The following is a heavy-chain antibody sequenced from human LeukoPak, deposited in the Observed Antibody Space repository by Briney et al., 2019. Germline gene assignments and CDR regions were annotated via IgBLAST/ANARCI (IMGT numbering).Heavy chain of an antibody. CDR1: GSPFSSYA. D-gene: IGHD3-9*01. J-gene: IGHJ4*02. CDR2: ISSNGGTT. CDR3: VKVKGPYDILTGYLDY. V-gene: IGHV3-64D*06. Sequence: GGSLRLSCSASGSPFSSYAMHWVRQAPGKGLEYVSAISSNGGTTYYADSVKGRFTISRDNSKNTLYLQMSSLRAEDTAVYFCVKVKGPYDILTGYLDYWGQGTLVTVSS.